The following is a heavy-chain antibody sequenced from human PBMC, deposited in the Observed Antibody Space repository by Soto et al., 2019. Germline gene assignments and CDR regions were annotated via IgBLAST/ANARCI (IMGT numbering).Heavy chain of an antibody. Sequence: PSETLSLTCAVSGGSISSSNWWSWVRQPPGKGLEWIGEIYHSGSTNYNPSLKSRVTISVDKSKNQFSLKLSSVTAADTAVYYCARDKSFGYSGYDTLFYWGQGTLVTVSS. CDR3: ARDKSFGYSGYDTLFY. D-gene: IGHD5-12*01. CDR2: IYHSGST. V-gene: IGHV4-4*02. CDR1: GGSISSSNW. J-gene: IGHJ4*02.